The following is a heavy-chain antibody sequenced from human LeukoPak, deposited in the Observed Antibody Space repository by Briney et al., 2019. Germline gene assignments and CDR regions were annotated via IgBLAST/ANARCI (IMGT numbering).Heavy chain of an antibody. Sequence: GASVKVSCKASGYTFTTYAMNWVRQAPGQGLEWMGWINTNTGHPTYAQGFTGRFVFSLDTSVSTAYLQISSLKAEDTAVYYCARVGGEAAAGHYYYYGMDVWGQGTTVTVSS. V-gene: IGHV7-4-1*02. J-gene: IGHJ6*02. D-gene: IGHD6-13*01. CDR1: GYTFTTYA. CDR2: INTNTGHP. CDR3: ARVGGEAAAGHYYYYGMDV.